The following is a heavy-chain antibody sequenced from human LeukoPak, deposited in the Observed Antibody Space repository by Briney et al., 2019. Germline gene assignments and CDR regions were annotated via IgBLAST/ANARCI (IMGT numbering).Heavy chain of an antibody. CDR3: ARYGGYCSGGSCYPNWFDP. CDR1: GYSFTSYW. J-gene: IGHJ5*02. D-gene: IGHD2-15*01. Sequence: GESLKISCKGSGYSFTSYWIGWVRQMPGKGLEWMGIIYPGDSDTRYSPSFQGQVTISADKSISTAYLQWSGLKASDTAMYYCARYGGYCSGGSCYPNWFDPWGQGTLVTVSS. CDR2: IYPGDSDT. V-gene: IGHV5-51*01.